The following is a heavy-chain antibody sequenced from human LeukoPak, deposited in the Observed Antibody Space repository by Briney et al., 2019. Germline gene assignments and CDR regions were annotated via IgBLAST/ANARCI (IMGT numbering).Heavy chain of an antibody. D-gene: IGHD2-2*01. V-gene: IGHV3-13*05. Sequence: GGSLRLSCAASGFTFSSYGMHWVRQATGKGLEWVSAIGTAGDPYYPGSVKGRFTISRENAKNSLYLQMNSLRAGDTAVYYRARSSPFGYCSSTSCDQGAFDYWGQGTLVTVSS. CDR3: ARSSPFGYCSSTSCDQGAFDY. CDR2: IGTAGDP. CDR1: GFTFSSYG. J-gene: IGHJ4*02.